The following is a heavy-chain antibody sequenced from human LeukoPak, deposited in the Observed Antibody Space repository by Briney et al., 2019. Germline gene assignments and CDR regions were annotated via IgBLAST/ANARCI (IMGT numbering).Heavy chain of an antibody. CDR2: ISYDGRIK. Sequence: PGGSLRLSCAASGFNFNTYDMHWARQAPGKGLEWVAVISYDGRIKYYADSVKGRFTISRDNSENTLYLQMNSLGAGDTALYYCATEYYNFLTAKYWGGYDYWGQGTLVIVSS. CDR1: GFNFNTYD. D-gene: IGHD3-9*01. V-gene: IGHV3-30-3*01. J-gene: IGHJ4*02. CDR3: ATEYYNFLTAKYWGGYDY.